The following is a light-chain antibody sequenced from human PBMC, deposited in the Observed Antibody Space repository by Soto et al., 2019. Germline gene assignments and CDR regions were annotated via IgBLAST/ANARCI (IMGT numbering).Light chain of an antibody. Sequence: QSALTQPPSASGSPGQSVAISCSETSSYVGGYNYVSWYQQHPGKAPKLMIYDVNKRPSGVPDRFSGSKSGNTASLTVSGLQAEDEADYYCISYAGSNKPAFGGGTKLTVL. V-gene: IGLV2-8*01. CDR1: SSYVGGYNY. CDR2: DVN. J-gene: IGLJ2*01. CDR3: ISYAGSNKPA.